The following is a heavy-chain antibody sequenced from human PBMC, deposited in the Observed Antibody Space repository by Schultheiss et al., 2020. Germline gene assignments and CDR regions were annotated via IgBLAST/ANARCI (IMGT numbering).Heavy chain of an antibody. CDR2: IKSKTDGGTT. V-gene: IGHV3-15*01. CDR3: TTVLAYCGGDCYLKYYYYYYGRDV. Sequence: GGSLRLSCAASGFTFSNAWMSWVRQAPGKGLEWVGRIKSKTDGGTTDYSAPVKGRFTISRDDSKNTLYLQMNSLKTEDTAVYYCTTVLAYCGGDCYLKYYYYYYGRDVWGQGPTVTGS. D-gene: IGHD2-21*02. CDR1: GFTFSNAW. J-gene: IGHJ6*02.